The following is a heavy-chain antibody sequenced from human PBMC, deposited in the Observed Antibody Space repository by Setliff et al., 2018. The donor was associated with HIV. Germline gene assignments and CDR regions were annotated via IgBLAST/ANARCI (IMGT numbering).Heavy chain of an antibody. D-gene: IGHD6-6*01. CDR2: VSPYDLSE. CDR1: GYTFIDYF. J-gene: IGHJ4*02. CDR3: ASGPRGGSSLDY. Sequence: ASVKVSCKASGYTFIDYFIHWVRQAPGQGPEWMGWVSPYDLSERASQRFRGRVTMTRDTSTNTAYLDLSGLTSDDTAVYYCASGPRGGSSLDYWGQGTLVTVSS. V-gene: IGHV1-2*02.